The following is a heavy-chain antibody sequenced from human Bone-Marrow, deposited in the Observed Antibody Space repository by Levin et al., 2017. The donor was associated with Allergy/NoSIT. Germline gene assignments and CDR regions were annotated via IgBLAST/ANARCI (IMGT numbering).Heavy chain of an antibody. J-gene: IGHJ6*02. CDR3: ASGYLAVGDDYDSVGYYSGMDV. CDR1: GDTFNTLA. D-gene: IGHD3-22*01. CDR2: IIPVLATP. V-gene: IGHV1-69*01. Sequence: KISCRASGDTFNTLAISWVRQAPGQGLEWMGGIIPVLATPTYTQKFQVRVTITADESTSTSYMELSSLTSEDTAIYYCASGYLAVGDDYDSVGYYSGMDVWGQGTTVIVSS.